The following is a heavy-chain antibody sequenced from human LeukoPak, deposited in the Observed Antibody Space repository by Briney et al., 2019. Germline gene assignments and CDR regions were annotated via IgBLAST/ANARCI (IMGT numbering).Heavy chain of an antibody. CDR2: ISSNGGST. Sequence: GGSLRLSCAASGFTFSVYVMYWVRQAPGKGLEYVSGISSNGGSTYYANSVKGRFTISRDNSKNTLYLQMNSLRAEDTAVYYCARVSGGVSAAGCDYWGQGTLVTVSS. CDR1: GFTFSVYV. D-gene: IGHD2-2*01. CDR3: ARVSGGVSAAGCDY. V-gene: IGHV3-64*01. J-gene: IGHJ4*02.